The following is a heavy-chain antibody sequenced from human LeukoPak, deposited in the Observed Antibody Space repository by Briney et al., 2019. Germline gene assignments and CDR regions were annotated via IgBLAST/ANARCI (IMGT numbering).Heavy chain of an antibody. CDR2: ISGSGGST. Sequence: PGGSLRLSCAASGFTFSSYAMSWVRQAPGKGLEWVSAISGSGGSTYYADSVKGRFTISRDNSKNTLYLQMNSLRAEDTAVYYCAKDRIQLWLPPDAFDIWGQGTMVTVSS. CDR1: GFTFSSYA. CDR3: AKDRIQLWLPPDAFDI. J-gene: IGHJ3*02. D-gene: IGHD5-18*01. V-gene: IGHV3-23*01.